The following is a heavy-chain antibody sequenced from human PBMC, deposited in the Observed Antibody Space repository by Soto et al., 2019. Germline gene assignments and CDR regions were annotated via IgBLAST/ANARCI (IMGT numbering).Heavy chain of an antibody. CDR2: INHSGST. CDR3: ARDRSDDLNSFDAFAI. CDR1: GGSFSGYY. D-gene: IGHD1-1*01. Sequence: SETLSLTCAVYGGSFSGYYWSWIRQPPGKGLEWIGEINHSGSTNYNPSLKSRVTISVDTSKNQFSLKLSSVTAADTAVYYCARDRSDDLNSFDAFAIWGPGTMVT. J-gene: IGHJ3*02. V-gene: IGHV4-34*01.